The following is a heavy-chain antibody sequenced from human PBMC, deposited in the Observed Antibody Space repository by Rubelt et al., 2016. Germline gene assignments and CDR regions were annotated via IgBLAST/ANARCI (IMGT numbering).Heavy chain of an antibody. D-gene: IGHD6-19*01. J-gene: IGHJ4*02. Sequence: QVQLQESGPGLVKPSETLSLTCTVSGYSISSGYYWGWIRQPPGKGLEWIGSIYHSGSTYYNPSIKSRVTISVDTSKNQLSLKLSSVTAADTAVYYCARDHSSGWYLEGFFDYWGQGTLVTVSS. V-gene: IGHV4-38-2*02. CDR3: ARDHSSGWYLEGFFDY. CDR2: IYHSGST. CDR1: GYSISSGYY.